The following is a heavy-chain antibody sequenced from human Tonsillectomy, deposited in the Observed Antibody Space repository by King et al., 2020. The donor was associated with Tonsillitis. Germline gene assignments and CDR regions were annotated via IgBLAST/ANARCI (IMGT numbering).Heavy chain of an antibody. Sequence: VQLVESGGGVVQPGRSLRLSCAASGFTFSSYGMHWVRQAPGKGLAWVAVIWYDGSNKYYADSVKGRFTISRDNSKNTLYLYMNSLRAEDTAVYYCARVKWEQPAYYDYGMDVWGQGTTVTVSS. V-gene: IGHV3-33*01. J-gene: IGHJ6*02. D-gene: IGHD1-26*01. CDR2: IWYDGSNK. CDR1: GFTFSSYG. CDR3: ARVKWEQPAYYDYGMDV.